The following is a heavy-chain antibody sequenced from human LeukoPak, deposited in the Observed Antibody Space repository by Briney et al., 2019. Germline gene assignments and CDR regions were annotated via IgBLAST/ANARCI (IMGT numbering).Heavy chain of an antibody. J-gene: IGHJ5*02. D-gene: IGHD2-15*01. Sequence: SQTLSLTCAISGDSVSGYSAGWSWLRQSPSRGLEWLGRTYYRSKWYIDYAVSVESRITINPDTSKNQFSLQLNSVTPEDTAVYYCARGGLVGSDRGWFGPWGQGTLVTVSS. CDR2: TYYRSKWYI. V-gene: IGHV6-1*01. CDR3: ARGGLVGSDRGWFGP. CDR1: GDSVSGYSAG.